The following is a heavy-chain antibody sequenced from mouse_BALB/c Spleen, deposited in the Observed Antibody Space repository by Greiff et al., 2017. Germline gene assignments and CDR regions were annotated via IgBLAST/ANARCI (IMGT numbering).Heavy chain of an antibody. CDR2: ISSGGST. CDR3: ARGEALLLDY. CDR1: GFTFSSYA. V-gene: IGHV5-6-5*01. D-gene: IGHD1-2*01. J-gene: IGHJ2*01. Sequence: EVQLVESGGGLVKPGGSLKLSCAASGFTFSSYAMSWVRQTPEKRLEWVASISSGGSTYYPDSVKGRFTISRDNARNILYLQMSSLRSEDTAMYYCARGEALLLDYWGQGTTLTVSS.